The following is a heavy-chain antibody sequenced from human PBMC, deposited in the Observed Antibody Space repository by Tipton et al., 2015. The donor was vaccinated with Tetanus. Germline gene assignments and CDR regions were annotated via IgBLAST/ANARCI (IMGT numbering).Heavy chain of an antibody. V-gene: IGHV6-1*01. CDR3: ARGVADKGYFDY. D-gene: IGHD6-19*01. CDR2: TYYRSKWYN. Sequence: GLVKPSQTLSLTCAISGDSVSSISAAWNWIRQSPSRGLEWLGRTYYRSKWYNDYAVSVKSRITINPDTSKNQFSLQLNSVTPEDTAVYFYARGVADKGYFDYWGQGTLVTVSS. J-gene: IGHJ4*02. CDR1: GDSVSSISAA.